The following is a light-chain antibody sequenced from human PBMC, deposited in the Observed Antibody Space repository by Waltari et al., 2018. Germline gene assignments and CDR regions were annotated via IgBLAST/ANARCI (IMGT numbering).Light chain of an antibody. J-gene: IGKJ4*01. Sequence: DIVLTQSPAILSFSPGEIATPPCRASQSVGTYVAWYQQRPGQSPILLIYDASYRATGIPGRFSGSGSETDFTLTISSLQPEDFAVYYCQQRRSWPLTFGGGTRVQI. CDR1: QSVGTY. V-gene: IGKV3-11*01. CDR2: DAS. CDR3: QQRRSWPLT.